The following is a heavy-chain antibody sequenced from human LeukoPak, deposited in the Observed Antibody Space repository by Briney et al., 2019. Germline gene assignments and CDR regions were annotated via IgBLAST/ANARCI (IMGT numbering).Heavy chain of an antibody. D-gene: IGHD5-18*01. CDR1: GFTFSTYA. Sequence: GGSLRLSCVASGFTFSTYAMIWVRQAPGKGLEWVSDISDSGSNTYYADSVKGRFTISRDNSKNTLYLQMSSLRAEDTAVSFCAKLRGYSYGYGDYWGQGTLVTVS. J-gene: IGHJ4*02. CDR2: ISDSGSNT. CDR3: AKLRGYSYGYGDY. V-gene: IGHV3-23*01.